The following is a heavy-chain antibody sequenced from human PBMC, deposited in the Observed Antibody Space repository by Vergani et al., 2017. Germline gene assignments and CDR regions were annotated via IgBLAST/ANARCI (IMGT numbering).Heavy chain of an antibody. V-gene: IGHV4-34*02. D-gene: IGHD6-25*01. J-gene: IGHJ6*03. CDR1: GESFSSFY. CDR2: INNDGHT. CDR3: ARVDTQVPATSHFYYMDV. Sequence: QVQLQQWGAGVVKPSGTLSLTCAVFGESFSSFYWSWIRQPPGKGLEWIGEINNDGHTNYNPSLESRVTVSRDTAKNQFSLNLMSVTAADTAMYYCARVDTQVPATSHFYYMDVWGKXP.